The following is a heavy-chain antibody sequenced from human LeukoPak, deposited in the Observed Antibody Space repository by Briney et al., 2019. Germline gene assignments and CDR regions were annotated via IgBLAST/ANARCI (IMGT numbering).Heavy chain of an antibody. CDR2: ISSSSSYI. D-gene: IGHD2-2*01. CDR3: ARGSTSCSRCFDY. V-gene: IGHV3-21*01. Sequence: PGGSLRLSCAASGFTFSSYSMSWVRQAPGKGLEWVSSISSSSSYIYYADSVKGRFTISRDNAKNSLYLQMNSLRAEDTAVYYCARGSTSCSRCFDYWGQGTLVTVSS. J-gene: IGHJ4*02. CDR1: GFTFSSYS.